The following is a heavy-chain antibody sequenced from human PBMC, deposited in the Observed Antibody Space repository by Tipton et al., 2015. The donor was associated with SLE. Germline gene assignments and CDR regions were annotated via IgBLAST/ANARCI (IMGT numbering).Heavy chain of an antibody. J-gene: IGHJ1*01. Sequence: TLSLTCAVYGGSFSGYYWSWIRQPPGKGLEWIGEINHSGSTNYNPSLKSRITISVDTSNKQFSLKLRCVTTAETAVYYCARVVPLSGYSLHWGQGTLFTVSS. CDR2: INHSGST. D-gene: IGHD4/OR15-4a*01. CDR1: GGSFSGYY. CDR3: ARVVPLSGYSLH. V-gene: IGHV4-34*01.